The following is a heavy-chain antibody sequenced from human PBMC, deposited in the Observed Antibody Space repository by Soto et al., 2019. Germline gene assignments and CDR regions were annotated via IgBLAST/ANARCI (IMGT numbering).Heavy chain of an antibody. CDR3: ARGPTVTTDY. CDR2: IYSSGNT. J-gene: IGHJ4*02. CDR1: GGSISSNFYY. Sequence: QVQLQESGPGLVKPSQTLSLTCTVSGGSISSNFYYWSWFRQPPGKGLEWIGYIYSSGNTYYNPSLKSQVSRSVDTSKNQFSLKLSSVTAADTAVYYCARGPTVTTDYWGQGALVTVSS. V-gene: IGHV4-30-4*01. D-gene: IGHD4-17*01.